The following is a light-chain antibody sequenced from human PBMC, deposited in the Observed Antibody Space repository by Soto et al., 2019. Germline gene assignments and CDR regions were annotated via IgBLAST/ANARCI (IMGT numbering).Light chain of an antibody. CDR1: SSDVGGYNF. V-gene: IGLV2-14*01. CDR2: EVS. CDR3: SSYTSSSTVV. J-gene: IGLJ2*01. Sequence: QSVLTQPASVSGSPGQSITISCTGTSSDVGGYNFVSWYQQHPGKAPKVMIYEVSNRPSGVSNRFSGSKSGNTASLSISGLQAEDEAHYYCSSYTSSSTVVFGGGTKVTVL.